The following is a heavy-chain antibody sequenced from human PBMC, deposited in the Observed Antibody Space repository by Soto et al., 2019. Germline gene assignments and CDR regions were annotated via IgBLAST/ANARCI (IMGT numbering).Heavy chain of an antibody. CDR2: ISPYNGDT. Sequence: ASVKVSCKASGYTFTSYGISWVRQAPGQGLEWMGWISPYNGDTNYAQKLQGRVTMTTDTSTSTAYMELRSLRSDDTAVYYCARVRKLAVAQRTPYYVMDVWGQGPAITV. D-gene: IGHD6-19*01. CDR1: GYTFTSYG. J-gene: IGHJ6*02. V-gene: IGHV1-18*01. CDR3: ARVRKLAVAQRTPYYVMDV.